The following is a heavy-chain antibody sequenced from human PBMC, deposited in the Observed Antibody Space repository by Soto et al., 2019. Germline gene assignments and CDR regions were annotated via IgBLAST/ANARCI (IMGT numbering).Heavy chain of an antibody. Sequence: ASVKVSCKASGYTFTSYYMHWVRQAPGQGLEWMGGFDPEDGETIYAQKFQGRVTMTEDTSTDTAYMELSSLRSEDTAVYYCATRMVAGDYYYYYGMDVWGQGTTVTVSS. V-gene: IGHV1-24*01. D-gene: IGHD6-19*01. CDR2: FDPEDGET. CDR3: ATRMVAGDYYYYYGMDV. J-gene: IGHJ6*02. CDR1: GYTFTSYY.